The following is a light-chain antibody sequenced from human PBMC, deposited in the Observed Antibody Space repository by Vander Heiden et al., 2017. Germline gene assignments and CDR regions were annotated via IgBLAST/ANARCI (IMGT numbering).Light chain of an antibody. Sequence: DIQMTQSPSSLSASVGDRVIITCRASQSISNYLNWYQQKPGKAPKLLIYGASSLQSGVPSRFSGSGSGTDFTLTISSLQPKDFATYYCQQSDSAPHTFGGGTKVEIK. CDR3: QQSDSAPHT. V-gene: IGKV1-39*01. CDR1: QSISNY. J-gene: IGKJ4*01. CDR2: GAS.